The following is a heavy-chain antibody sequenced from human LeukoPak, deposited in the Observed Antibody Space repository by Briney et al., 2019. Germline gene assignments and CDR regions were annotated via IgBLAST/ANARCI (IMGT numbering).Heavy chain of an antibody. D-gene: IGHD1-26*01. CDR3: ARDQQWELRVPFDY. CDR2: ISYDGSNK. J-gene: IGHJ4*02. CDR1: GFTFSSYA. Sequence: GGSLRLSCAASGFTFSSYAIHCVRQAPGKGLEWVAVISYDGSNKYYADSVRGRLTISRDNSKNTLYLQMNSLRAEDTAVYYCARDQQWELRVPFDYWGQGTLVTVSS. V-gene: IGHV3-30-3*01.